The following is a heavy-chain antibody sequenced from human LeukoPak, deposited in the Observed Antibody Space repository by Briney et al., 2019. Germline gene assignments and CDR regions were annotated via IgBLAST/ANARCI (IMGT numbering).Heavy chain of an antibody. Sequence: SETLSLTCTVSGGSISSSSYYWGWIRQPPGKGLEWIGEINHSGSTNYNPSLKSRVTISVDTSKNQFSLNLSSVTAADTAMYYCARAVGTSRNFFDYWGQGTLVTVSS. V-gene: IGHV4-39*07. CDR2: INHSGST. CDR1: GGSISSSSYY. D-gene: IGHD4-23*01. CDR3: ARAVGTSRNFFDY. J-gene: IGHJ4*02.